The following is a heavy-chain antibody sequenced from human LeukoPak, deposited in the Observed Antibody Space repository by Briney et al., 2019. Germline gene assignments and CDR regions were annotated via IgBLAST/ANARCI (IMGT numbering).Heavy chain of an antibody. CDR1: GFTFTISA. V-gene: IGHV1-58*02. J-gene: IGHJ4*02. CDR3: AAADYGDYGRLDY. D-gene: IGHD4-17*01. CDR2: IVVGSGNT. Sequence: GASVKVACKASGFTFTISAMQWVRQARGQRLVWIGWIVVGSGNTNYAQKFQERVTITRDMSTSTAYMELSSLRSEDTAVYYCAAADYGDYGRLDYWGQGTLVTVSS.